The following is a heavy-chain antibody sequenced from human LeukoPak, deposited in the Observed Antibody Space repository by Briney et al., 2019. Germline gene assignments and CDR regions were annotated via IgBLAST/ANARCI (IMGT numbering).Heavy chain of an antibody. CDR3: ARPGGDSSGYYYQPPYFDY. V-gene: IGHV4-30-2*03. CDR2: INYVGST. D-gene: IGHD3-22*01. Sequence: LRLSCAASGFTFSSYAMSWVRQPPGKGLEWIGSINYVGSTDYNPSLKSRVTISVDTSKNQFSLKLSSVTAADTAVYYCARPGGDSSGYYYQPPYFDYWGQGTLVTVSS. J-gene: IGHJ4*02. CDR1: GFTFSSYA.